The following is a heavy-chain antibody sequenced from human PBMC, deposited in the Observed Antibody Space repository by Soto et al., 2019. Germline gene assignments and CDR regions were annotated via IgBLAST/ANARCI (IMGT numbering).Heavy chain of an antibody. J-gene: IGHJ2*01. CDR1: GFTFSSYA. CDR3: AKRTVGWYFDL. V-gene: IGHV3-23*01. Sequence: EVQLLESGGGLVQPGGSLRLSCAASGFTFSSYAMNWVRQAPGKGLEWFSVISGSGGSTYYADAVKGRFTISRDNSKNTLYLQMNSLRAEDTAVYYCAKRTVGWYFDLWGRGTLVTVSS. CDR2: ISGSGGST. D-gene: IGHD4-17*01.